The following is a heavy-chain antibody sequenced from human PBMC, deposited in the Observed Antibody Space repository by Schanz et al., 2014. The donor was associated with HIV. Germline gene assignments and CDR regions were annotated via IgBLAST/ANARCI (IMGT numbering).Heavy chain of an antibody. CDR2: IIPIYGTT. Sequence: QVELVQSGPEVKKPGSSVKVSCKASGGHFASFGVSWVRQAPGQGLEWMGGIIPIYGTTNDAQKFQGRVTMTTDASTATVHMELRSLRSEDTAVYYCARDSAKAVAGLVGEAGFDYWGQGTLVTVSS. CDR1: GGHFASFG. J-gene: IGHJ4*02. V-gene: IGHV1-69*01. D-gene: IGHD6-19*01. CDR3: ARDSAKAVAGLVGEAGFDY.